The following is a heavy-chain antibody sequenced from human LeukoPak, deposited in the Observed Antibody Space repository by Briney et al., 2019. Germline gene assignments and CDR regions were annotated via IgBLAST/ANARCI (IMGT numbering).Heavy chain of an antibody. D-gene: IGHD6-19*01. CDR3: AKRDTSGFYYFDY. CDR1: GFTFSSYA. V-gene: IGHV3-23*01. CDR2: LSYNGGGS. J-gene: IGHJ4*02. Sequence: GGSLRLSCAASGFTFSSYAMSWVRQAPGRGLEWVSSLSYNGGGSYYADSVKGRFTISRDNSENTLHLQMNSLRAEDTAVYYCAKRDTSGFYYFDYWGQGTLVTVSS.